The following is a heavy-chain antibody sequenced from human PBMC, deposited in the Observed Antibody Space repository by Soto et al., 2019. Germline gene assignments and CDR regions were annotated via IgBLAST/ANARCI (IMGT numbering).Heavy chain of an antibody. J-gene: IGHJ6*02. V-gene: IGHV1-69*13. CDR2: IIPIFGTA. CDR1: GGPFSSYA. Sequence: SVKVSCKASGGPFSSYAISWVRQAPGQGLEWMGGIIPIFGTANYGQKLQGRVTITADESTSTAYMELSSLRSEDTAVYYCARDGVAAACTWVRYYFYGMDVWGQGTTVTVSS. D-gene: IGHD6-13*01. CDR3: ARDGVAAACTWVRYYFYGMDV.